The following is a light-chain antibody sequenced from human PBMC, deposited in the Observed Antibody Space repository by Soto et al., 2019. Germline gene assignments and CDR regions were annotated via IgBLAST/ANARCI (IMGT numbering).Light chain of an antibody. CDR3: QQYGNSPQT. CDR1: QGVTTNR. CDR2: DVS. V-gene: IGKV3-20*01. Sequence: EIVLTQSPGTLSLSPGERATLSCRASQGVTTNRLAWYQQKAGQAPRLLIYDVSSRATGIPDRFSGSGSGTDFTLTISRLEPEAVAVYYCQQYGNSPQTFGQGTRLEIE. J-gene: IGKJ5*01.